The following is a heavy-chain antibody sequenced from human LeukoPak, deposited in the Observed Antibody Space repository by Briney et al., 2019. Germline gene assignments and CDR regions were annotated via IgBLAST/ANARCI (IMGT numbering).Heavy chain of an antibody. CDR2: IRYDGSNK. D-gene: IGHD3-22*01. Sequence: GGSLRLSCAVSGFTLSRYGMLWVRQAPGKGLEWVAFIRYDGSNKYYADSVKGRFTISRDNSKNTLNLQMNSLRAEDTAVYYCAKDLALRYYDSSVLAYWGQGTLVTVSS. J-gene: IGHJ4*02. CDR1: GFTLSRYG. CDR3: AKDLALRYYDSSVLAY. V-gene: IGHV3-30*02.